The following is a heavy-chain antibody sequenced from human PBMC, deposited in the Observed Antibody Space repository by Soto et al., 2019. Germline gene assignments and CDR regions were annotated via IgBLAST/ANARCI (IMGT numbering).Heavy chain of an antibody. CDR1: GGSISSYY. D-gene: IGHD6-13*01. J-gene: IGHJ4*02. V-gene: IGHV4-59*08. CDR2: IYYSGST. CDR3: ASMGIAAAGIYYFDY. Sequence: PSETLSLTCTVSGGSISSYYWSWIRQPPGKGLEWIGYIYYSGSTNYNPSLKSRVTISVDTSKTQFSLKLSSVTAADTSVYYCASMGIAAAGIYYFDYWGQGTLVTVSS.